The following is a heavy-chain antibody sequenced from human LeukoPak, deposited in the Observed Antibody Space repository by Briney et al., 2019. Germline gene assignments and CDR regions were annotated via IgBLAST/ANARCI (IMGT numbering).Heavy chain of an antibody. D-gene: IGHD6-13*01. CDR1: GYTFTSYG. CDR3: AKDRSSSWWKYFQH. J-gene: IGHJ1*01. Sequence: ASVKVSCKASGYTFTSYGISWVRQAPGQGLEWMGWISAYNGNTNYAQKLQGRVTMTTDTSTSTAYMELRSLRSDDTAVYYCAKDRSSSWWKYFQHWGQGTLVTVSS. V-gene: IGHV1-18*01. CDR2: ISAYNGNT.